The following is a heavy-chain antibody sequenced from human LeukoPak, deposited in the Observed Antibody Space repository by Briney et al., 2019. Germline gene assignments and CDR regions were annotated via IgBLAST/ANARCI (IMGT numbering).Heavy chain of an antibody. CDR3: AKGHLWGSYRFDY. CDR1: GFTFSSYA. J-gene: IGHJ4*02. Sequence: PGGSLRHSCAASGFTFSSYAMSWVRQAPGRGLAWVSAISGSGGSTYYSDSVKGRFTISRENSNNTLYLQMNSMRVEDTAVYYCAKGHLWGSYRFDYWGQGTLVTVSS. V-gene: IGHV3-23*01. D-gene: IGHD3-16*02. CDR2: ISGSGGST.